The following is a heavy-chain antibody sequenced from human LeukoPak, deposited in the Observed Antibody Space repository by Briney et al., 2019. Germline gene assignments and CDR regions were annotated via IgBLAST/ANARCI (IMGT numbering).Heavy chain of an antibody. CDR2: TYYSGNT. CDR3: ARVFHESSGYPFDY. V-gene: IGHV4-59*01. J-gene: IGHJ4*02. D-gene: IGHD3-22*01. CDR1: GGSMSSYY. Sequence: TSETLSLTCTVSGGSMSSYYWSWIRQPPGKGLEWIGYTYYSGNTNCNPSLKSRVTISVDTSKNQFSLKVSSVTAADTAVYYCARVFHESSGYPFDYWGQGTLVTVSS.